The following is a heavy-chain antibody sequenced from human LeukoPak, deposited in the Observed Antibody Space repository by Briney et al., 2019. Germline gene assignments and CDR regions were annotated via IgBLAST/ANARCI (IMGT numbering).Heavy chain of an antibody. Sequence: ASVKVSCKASGYSFTSYPIHWVRQAPGQGLEWMGWMNPKRGSTNYAQNFQGRVTMTRDTSISTAYLELNSLRADDTAIYFCVRDRVDMDSVGLFLAVWGRGPLVTVSS. CDR3: VRDRVDMDSVGLFLAV. CDR2: MNPKRGST. V-gene: IGHV1-2*02. CDR1: GYSFTSYP. D-gene: IGHD3-3*01. J-gene: IGHJ2*01.